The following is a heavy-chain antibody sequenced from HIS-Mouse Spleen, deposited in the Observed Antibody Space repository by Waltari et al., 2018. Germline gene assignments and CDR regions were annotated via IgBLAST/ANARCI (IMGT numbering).Heavy chain of an antibody. V-gene: IGHV4-39*01. CDR2: IYYSGST. J-gene: IGHJ4*02. Sequence: QLPLQESGPGLVKPSETLSLTCTVPGGSISSSSYYWGWIRQPPGKGLEWIGSIYYSGSTYYNPSLKSRVTISVDTSKNQFSLKLSSVTAADTAVYYCARLAAAGGVYWGQGTLVTVSS. D-gene: IGHD6-13*01. CDR1: GGSISSSSYY. CDR3: ARLAAAGGVY.